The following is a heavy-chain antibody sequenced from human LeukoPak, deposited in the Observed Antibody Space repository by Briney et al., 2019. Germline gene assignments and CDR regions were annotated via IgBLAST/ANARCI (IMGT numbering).Heavy chain of an antibody. Sequence: GGSLRLSCAASGVTLSPYGMHWVRKAPGKGMDWVAVISYEGGTQHYADSVKGRFIISRDNPRNTLYLQMNILRTEDTAVYYCAKEGTPQVSTWYDLWGQGTQVIVSS. J-gene: IGHJ5*02. CDR2: ISYEGGTQ. D-gene: IGHD3-10*01. CDR1: GVTLSPYG. V-gene: IGHV3-30*18. CDR3: AKEGTPQVSTWYDL.